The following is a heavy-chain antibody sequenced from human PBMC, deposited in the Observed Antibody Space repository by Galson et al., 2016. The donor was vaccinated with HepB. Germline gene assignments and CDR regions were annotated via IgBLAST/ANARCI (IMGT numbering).Heavy chain of an antibody. CDR3: ARTTRDYDSSGNYWYFEL. CDR2: IDTDGSPT. J-gene: IGHJ2*01. V-gene: IGHV3-74*01. D-gene: IGHD3-22*01. CDR1: GFTFASHW. Sequence: SLRLSCAASGFTFASHWMHWVRQAPGKGLVWVSRIDTDGSPTNYADSVKGRFTISRDNAKNTLYLQMNSLRAEDTAVYYCARTTRDYDSSGNYWYFELWGRGTLVTVSS.